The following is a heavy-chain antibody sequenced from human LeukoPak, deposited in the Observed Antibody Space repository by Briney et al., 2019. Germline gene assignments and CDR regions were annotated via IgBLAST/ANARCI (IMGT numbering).Heavy chain of an antibody. CDR1: GFTFSNYW. Sequence: PGGSLRLSCAASGFTFSNYWMHWVRQAPGKGLEWVGRIKSKTDGGTTDYAAPVKGRFTISRDDSKNTLYLQMNSLKTEDTAVYYCTTDLQWLRLPHRSGYGMDVWGQGTTVTVSS. CDR2: IKSKTDGGTT. CDR3: TTDLQWLRLPHRSGYGMDV. J-gene: IGHJ6*02. D-gene: IGHD5-12*01. V-gene: IGHV3-15*01.